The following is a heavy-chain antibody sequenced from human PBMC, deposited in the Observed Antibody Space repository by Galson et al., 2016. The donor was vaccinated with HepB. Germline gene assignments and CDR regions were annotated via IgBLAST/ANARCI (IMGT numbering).Heavy chain of an antibody. CDR2: FRSSGGYT. J-gene: IGHJ5*02. V-gene: IGHV3-23*01. CDR3: AKTPIYYSPNTWFDP. Sequence: SLRLSCAASEFIFTYFDGMSWVRQAPGKGLEWVSAFRSSGGYTYYADSVKGRFTISRDNSKSTLSLQMNRLKTDDTAVYYCAKTPIYYSPNTWFDPWGQGTLVIVSS. D-gene: IGHD2-15*01. CDR1: EFIFTYFDG.